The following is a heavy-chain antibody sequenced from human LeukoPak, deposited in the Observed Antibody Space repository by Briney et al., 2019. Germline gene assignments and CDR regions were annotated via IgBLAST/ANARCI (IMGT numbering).Heavy chain of an antibody. CDR1: GFTFSSYE. CDR3: GRDFLGESGAGGP. CDR2: ISPSGSST. J-gene: IGHJ5*02. Sequence: GGSLRLSCAASGFTFSSYEMNWVRQAPGKGLEWASSISPSGSSTWHADSVKGRFTISRDNAKNSVHLQMTNLRVDDTAVYYCGRDFLGESGAGGPWGQGILVTVSS. D-gene: IGHD3-10*01. V-gene: IGHV3-48*03.